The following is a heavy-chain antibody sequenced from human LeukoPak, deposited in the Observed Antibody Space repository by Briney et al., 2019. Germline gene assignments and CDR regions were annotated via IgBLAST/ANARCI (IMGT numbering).Heavy chain of an antibody. CDR3: PRGSWIQLDY. Sequence: GGSLRLSCAASGFTFSSYGMHWVRQAPGKGLEWVAVISYDGSNKYYADSVKGRFTISRDNSKNTLYLQMNSLRAEDTAVYYCPRGSWIQLDYWGQGTLVTVSS. J-gene: IGHJ4*02. D-gene: IGHD5-18*01. CDR1: GFTFSSYG. CDR2: ISYDGSNK. V-gene: IGHV3-30*03.